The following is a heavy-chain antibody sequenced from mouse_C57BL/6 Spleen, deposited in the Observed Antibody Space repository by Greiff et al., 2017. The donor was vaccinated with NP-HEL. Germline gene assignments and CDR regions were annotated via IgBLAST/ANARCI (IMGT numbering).Heavy chain of an antibody. J-gene: IGHJ2*01. Sequence: EVKLMESGGGLVQPGGSLKLSCAASGFTFSDYYMYWVRQTPEKRLEWVAYISNGGGSTYYPDTVKGRFTISRDNAKNTLYLQMSRLKSEDTAMYYCARSLWSYYFDYWGQGTTLTVSS. CDR3: ARSLWSYYFDY. V-gene: IGHV5-12*01. CDR1: GFTFSDYY. D-gene: IGHD1-1*02. CDR2: ISNGGGST.